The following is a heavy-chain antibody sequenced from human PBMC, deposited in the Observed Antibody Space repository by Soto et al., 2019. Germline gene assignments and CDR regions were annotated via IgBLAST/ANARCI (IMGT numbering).Heavy chain of an antibody. J-gene: IGHJ5*02. D-gene: IGHD5-12*01. CDR1: GFTFSSYA. Sequence: PWGSLRLSCAASGFTFSSYAMSWVRQAPGKGLEWVSAISGSGGRTYYADSVKGRFTISRDNSKNTLYLQLNSLRAEDTAVYYCAKDHKVATIWANWFDPWGQGTMVTISS. CDR2: ISGSGGRT. CDR3: AKDHKVATIWANWFDP. V-gene: IGHV3-23*01.